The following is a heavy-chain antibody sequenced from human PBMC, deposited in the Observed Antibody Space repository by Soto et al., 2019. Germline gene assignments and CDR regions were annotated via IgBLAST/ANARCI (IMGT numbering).Heavy chain of an antibody. V-gene: IGHV4-59*12. D-gene: IGHD4-17*01. Sequence: SETLSLTCTVSGGSISSYYWSWIRQPPGKGLEWIGYIYYSGSTNYNPSLKSRVTISVDTSKNQFSLKLSSVTAADTAVYYCARWTTVMYYFDYWGQGTLVTVS. J-gene: IGHJ4*02. CDR3: ARWTTVMYYFDY. CDR2: IYYSGST. CDR1: GGSISSYY.